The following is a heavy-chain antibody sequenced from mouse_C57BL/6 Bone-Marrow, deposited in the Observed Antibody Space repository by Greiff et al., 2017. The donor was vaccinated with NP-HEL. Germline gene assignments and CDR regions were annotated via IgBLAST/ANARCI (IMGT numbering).Heavy chain of an antibody. D-gene: IGHD1-1*01. CDR3: ARGGFYYYGANAMDD. J-gene: IGHJ4*01. CDR2: IYPSDSET. CDR1: GYTFTSYW. Sequence: QVQLQQPGAELVRPGSSVKLSCKASGYTFTSYWMDWVKQRPGQGLEWIGNIYPSDSETHYNQKFKDKATLTVDKSSSTAYMQLSSLTSEDSAVYYCARGGFYYYGANAMDDWGQGTSVTVSS. V-gene: IGHV1-61*01.